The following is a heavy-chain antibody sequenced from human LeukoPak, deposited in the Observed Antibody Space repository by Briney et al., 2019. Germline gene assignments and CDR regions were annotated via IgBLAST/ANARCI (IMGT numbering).Heavy chain of an antibody. J-gene: IGHJ5*02. D-gene: IGHD6-13*01. CDR3: AKGGIAAAGNWFDP. Sequence: PGGSLRLSCAASGFTFDDYAMHWVRQAPGKGLEWVSLISGDGGSTYYADSVKGRFTISRDNSKNSLYLQMNSLRTEDTALYYCAKGGIAAAGNWFDPWGQGTLVTVSS. CDR2: ISGDGGST. V-gene: IGHV3-43*02. CDR1: GFTFDDYA.